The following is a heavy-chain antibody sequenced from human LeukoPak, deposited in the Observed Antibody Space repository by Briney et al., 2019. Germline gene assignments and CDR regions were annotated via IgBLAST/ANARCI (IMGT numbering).Heavy chain of an antibody. V-gene: IGHV4-38-2*02. CDR1: GYSISSGYY. D-gene: IGHD2-2*01. Sequence: PSETLSLTCTVSGYSISSGYYWGWIRQPPGKGLEWIGRIYHSGSTYYNPSLKSRVTISVDTSKNQFSLNLSSVTAADTAVYYCARDHAGYCSSTRCYLGWFDPWGQGTLVTVSS. CDR3: ARDHAGYCSSTRCYLGWFDP. CDR2: IYHSGST. J-gene: IGHJ5*02.